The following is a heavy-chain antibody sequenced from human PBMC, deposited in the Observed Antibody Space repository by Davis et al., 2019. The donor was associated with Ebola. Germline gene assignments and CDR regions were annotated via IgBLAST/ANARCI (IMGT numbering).Heavy chain of an antibody. CDR1: GYSFTSYW. CDR3: ARYDFWSDYGMDV. J-gene: IGHJ6*02. CDR2: IDPSDSYT. V-gene: IGHV5-10-1*01. D-gene: IGHD3-3*01. Sequence: GESLKISCKGSGYSFTSYWIGWARQMPGKGLEWMGRIDPSDSYTNYSPSFQGHVTISADKSISTAYLQWSSLKASDTAMYYCARYDFWSDYGMDVWGQGTTVTVSS.